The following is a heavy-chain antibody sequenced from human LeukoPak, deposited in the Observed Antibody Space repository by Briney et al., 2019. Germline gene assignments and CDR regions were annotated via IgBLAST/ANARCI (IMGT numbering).Heavy chain of an antibody. J-gene: IGHJ4*02. V-gene: IGHV3-23*01. CDR2: ISGSGGST. D-gene: IGHD3-10*01. CDR3: AKDERVPTRVQGAAFDY. Sequence: GGSLRLSCAASGFTFSSYAMSWVRQAPGKGLEWVSAISGSGGSTYYADSVKGRFTISRDNSKNTLYLQMNSLRAEDTAVYYCAKDERVPTRVQGAAFDYWGQGTLVTVSS. CDR1: GFTFSSYA.